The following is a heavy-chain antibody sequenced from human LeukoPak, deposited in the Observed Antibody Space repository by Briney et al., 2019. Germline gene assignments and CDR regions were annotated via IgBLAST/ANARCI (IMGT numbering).Heavy chain of an antibody. Sequence: GGSLRLFCAASGFTFSSYSMSWVRQAPGKGLEWVSSISSSSSYIYYADSVKGRFTISRDNAKNSLYLQMSSLRAEDTAVYYCARAQYCSGGSCYLGSGMDVWGQGTTVTVSS. V-gene: IGHV3-21*01. CDR1: GFTFSSYS. J-gene: IGHJ6*02. CDR2: ISSSSSYI. CDR3: ARAQYCSGGSCYLGSGMDV. D-gene: IGHD2-15*01.